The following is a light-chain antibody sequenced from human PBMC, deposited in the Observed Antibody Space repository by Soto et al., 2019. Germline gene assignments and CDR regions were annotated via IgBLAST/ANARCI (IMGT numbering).Light chain of an antibody. CDR3: QQYNNWPWT. CDR1: ESVRSN. V-gene: IGKV3-15*01. Sequence: EIVMTQCPATLSVSPGERATLSCRASESVRSNLAWYQQKPGQAPRLLIYGTSTRATGVPARFSVSASGTDFTLTISSLQSEDCAVYYCQQYNNWPWTFGQGTKVEIK. J-gene: IGKJ1*01. CDR2: GTS.